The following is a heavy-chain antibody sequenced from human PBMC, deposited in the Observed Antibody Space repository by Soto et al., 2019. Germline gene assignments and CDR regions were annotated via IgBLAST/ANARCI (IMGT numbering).Heavy chain of an antibody. J-gene: IGHJ4*02. V-gene: IGHV3-23*01. CDR1: GFTFSSYA. CDR3: AKDLGPIVVVVAATSFDY. CDR2: ISGSGGST. Sequence: PGGSLRLFCAASGFTFSSYAMSWVRQAPGKGLEWVSAISGSGGSTYYADSVKGRFTISRDNSKNTLYLQMNSLRAEDTAVYYCAKDLGPIVVVVAATSFDYWGQGTPVTVSS. D-gene: IGHD2-15*01.